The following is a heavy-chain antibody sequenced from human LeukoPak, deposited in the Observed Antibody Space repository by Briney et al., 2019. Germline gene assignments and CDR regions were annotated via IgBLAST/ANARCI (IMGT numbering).Heavy chain of an antibody. J-gene: IGHJ3*02. D-gene: IGHD3-22*01. CDR2: IYYSGST. V-gene: IGHV4-39*07. CDR3: ARTSYSSGYDHDAFDI. CDR1: GGSISSSSYY. Sequence: PSEILSLTCTVSGGSISSSSYYWGWIRQPPGKGLEWIGSIYYSGSTYYNPSLKSRVTISVDTSKNQFSLKLSSVTAADTAVYYCARTSYSSGYDHDAFDIWGQGTMVTVSS.